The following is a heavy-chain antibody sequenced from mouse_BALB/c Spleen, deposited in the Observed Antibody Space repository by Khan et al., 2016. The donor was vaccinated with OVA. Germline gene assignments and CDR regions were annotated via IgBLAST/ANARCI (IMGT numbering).Heavy chain of an antibody. CDR1: GYTFTDYN. V-gene: IGHV1-18*01. D-gene: IGHD1-1*01. Sequence: EVELVESGPELVKPGASVKIPCKASGYTFTDYNMDWVKQSHGKSLEWIGDINPNNGSTVYNQKFKGKATLTVDKSSNTAYMELRSLTSEDTAVYYCARGVYGSRGAWFAYWGQGTLVTVSA. CDR3: ARGVYGSRGAWFAY. J-gene: IGHJ3*01. CDR2: INPNNGST.